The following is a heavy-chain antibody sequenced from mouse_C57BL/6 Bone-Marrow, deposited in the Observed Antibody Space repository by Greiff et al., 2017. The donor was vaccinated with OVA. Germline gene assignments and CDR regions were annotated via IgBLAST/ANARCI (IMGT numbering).Heavy chain of an antibody. Sequence: EVQLVESGGGLVKPGGSLKLSCAASGFTFSSYAMSWVRQTPEKRLEWVATISDGGSYTYYPDNVKGRFTISRDNAKNNLYLQMSHLKSEDTAMYYCAREGIDYGIDWYFDVWGTGTTVTVSS. CDR3: AREGIDYGIDWYFDV. D-gene: IGHD2-1*01. J-gene: IGHJ1*03. CDR1: GFTFSSYA. V-gene: IGHV5-4*01. CDR2: ISDGGSYT.